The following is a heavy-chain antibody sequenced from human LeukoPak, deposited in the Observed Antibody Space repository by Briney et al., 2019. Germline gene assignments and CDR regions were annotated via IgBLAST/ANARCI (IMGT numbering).Heavy chain of an antibody. CDR2: IYTSGST. J-gene: IGHJ4*02. CDR1: GGSISSGSYY. CDR3: ARNVAPAHFDY. D-gene: IGHD6-25*01. Sequence: SETLSLTCTVSGGSISSGSYYWSWIRQPAGKGLEWIGRIYTSGSTNYNPSLKSRVTISVDTSKNQFSLQLNSVTPEDTAVYYCARNVAPAHFDYWGQGALVTVSS. V-gene: IGHV4-61*02.